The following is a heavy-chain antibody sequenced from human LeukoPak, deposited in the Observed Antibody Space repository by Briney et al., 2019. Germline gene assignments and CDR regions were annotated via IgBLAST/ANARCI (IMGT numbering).Heavy chain of an antibody. CDR2: ISSSSSTI. CDR3: ASSYYYDSSGLFFDY. CDR1: GFTFSSYS. Sequence: GGSLRLSCAASGFTFSSYSMNWVRQAPGKGLEWVSYISSSSSTIYYADSVKGRFTISRDNAKNSLYLQMNSLRDEDTAVYYCASSYYYDSSGLFFDYWGQGTLVTVSS. J-gene: IGHJ4*02. D-gene: IGHD3-22*01. V-gene: IGHV3-48*02.